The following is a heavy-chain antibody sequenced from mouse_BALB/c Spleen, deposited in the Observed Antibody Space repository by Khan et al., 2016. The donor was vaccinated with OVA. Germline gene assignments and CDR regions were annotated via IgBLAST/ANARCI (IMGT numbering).Heavy chain of an antibody. CDR1: GYTFTRYT. D-gene: IGHD2-1*01. CDR2: INPSSGYT. V-gene: IGHV1-4*01. J-gene: IGHJ2*01. CDR3: ARGGNSFDY. Sequence: QVQLQESGAELARPGASVKMSCKASGYTFTRYTMHWVKQRPGQGLEWIGFINPSSGYTNYNQKFKDKATLTADKSPSTAYMQLSSLTSEDSAVYYCARGGNSFDYWGQGTTLTVSS.